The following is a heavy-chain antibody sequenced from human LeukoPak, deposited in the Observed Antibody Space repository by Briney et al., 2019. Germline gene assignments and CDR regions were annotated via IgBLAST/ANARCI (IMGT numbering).Heavy chain of an antibody. CDR1: GGSISSYY. V-gene: IGHV4-59*01. CDR3: ARDGTQYGDAFDI. J-gene: IGHJ3*02. D-gene: IGHD4-11*01. Sequence: SETLSLTCTVSGGSISSYYWSWIRQPPGKGLEWIGYIYYSGSTNYNPSLKSRVTISVDTSKNQFSLKLSSVTAADTAVYYCARDGTQYGDAFDIWGQGTMVTVSS. CDR2: IYYSGST.